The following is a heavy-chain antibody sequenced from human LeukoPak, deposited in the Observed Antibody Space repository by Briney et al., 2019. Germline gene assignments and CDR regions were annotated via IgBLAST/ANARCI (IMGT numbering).Heavy chain of an antibody. J-gene: IGHJ2*01. CDR1: GGSISGYY. D-gene: IGHD4-23*01. CDR2: IYYSGST. V-gene: IGHV4-59*01. CDR3: ARSVVTLYWYFDL. Sequence: SETLSLTCTVSGGSISGYYYNWIWQPPGEGLEWIGYIYYSGSTNYNPSLKSRVTISLDTSKNQFSLKLSSVTTADTAVYYCARSVVTLYWYFDLWGRGTLVTVSS.